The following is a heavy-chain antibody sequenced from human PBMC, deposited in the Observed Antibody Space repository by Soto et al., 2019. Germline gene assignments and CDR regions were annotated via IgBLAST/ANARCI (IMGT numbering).Heavy chain of an antibody. D-gene: IGHD3-3*01. CDR3: ASASGITIFGVVIDYYYMAV. CDR2: IYSGGST. J-gene: IGHJ6*03. Sequence: GGSLRLSCAASGFTVSSNYMSWVRQAPGKGLEWVSVIYSGGSTYYADSVKGRFTISRDNSKNTLYLQMNSLRAEDTAVYYCASASGITIFGVVIDYYYMAVWGKGTTVTVSS. V-gene: IGHV3-66*01. CDR1: GFTVSSNY.